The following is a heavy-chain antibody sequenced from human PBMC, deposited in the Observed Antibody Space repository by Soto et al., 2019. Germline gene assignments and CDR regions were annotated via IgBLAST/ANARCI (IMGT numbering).Heavy chain of an antibody. Sequence: GASVKVSCKASGYTFTSYAMHWVRQAPGQRLEWMGWINAGNGNTKYSQKFQGRVTITRDTSASTAYMELSSLRSEDTAVYYCARDYYGSGGDDYYYYYMDVWGKGTTVTVSS. J-gene: IGHJ6*03. CDR1: GYTFTSYA. V-gene: IGHV1-3*01. CDR3: ARDYYGSGGDDYYYYYMDV. CDR2: INAGNGNT. D-gene: IGHD3-10*01.